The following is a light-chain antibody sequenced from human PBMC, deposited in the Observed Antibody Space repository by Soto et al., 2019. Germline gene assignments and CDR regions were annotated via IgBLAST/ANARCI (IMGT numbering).Light chain of an antibody. J-gene: IGKJ1*01. CDR3: QQYNNWPRT. CDR1: QTIGQK. Sequence: EIVLAQSPATLSVTPGESITLSCRATQTIGQKLAWYLQRPGQAPSLLMYGASTRATGIPARFSGSGSGTEFTLTISSLQSEVFAVYYCQQYNNWPRTFGQGTKVDIK. V-gene: IGKV3-15*01. CDR2: GAS.